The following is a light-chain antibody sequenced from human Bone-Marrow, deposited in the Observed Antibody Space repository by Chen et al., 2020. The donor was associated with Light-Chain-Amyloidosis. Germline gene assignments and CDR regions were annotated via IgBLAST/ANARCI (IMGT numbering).Light chain of an antibody. Sequence: NFMLTQPLSVSESPGKTVIISCTRSSGSIATNYVPWYQQRPGSSPTTVIYEDDQRPSGVPDRSSGSIDRSSNSASLTISGLKTEDEADYYCQSYQGSSQGVFGGGTKLTVL. V-gene: IGLV6-57*01. CDR3: QSYQGSSQGV. CDR2: EDD. J-gene: IGLJ3*02. CDR1: SGSIATNY.